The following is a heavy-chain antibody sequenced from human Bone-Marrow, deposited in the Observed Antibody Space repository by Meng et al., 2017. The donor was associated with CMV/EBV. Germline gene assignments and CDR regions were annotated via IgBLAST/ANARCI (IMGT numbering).Heavy chain of an antibody. V-gene: IGHV3-23*01. CDR2: ISGSGGSST. CDR1: GFTFSSYA. J-gene: IGHJ6*02. D-gene: IGHD3-3*01. Sequence: GGSLRLSCAASGFTFSSYAMSWVRQAPGKGLEWVSAISGSGGSSTYYADSVKGRFTISRDNSKNTLYLQMNSLRGEDTAVYYCASRALGDFWSGYQGYGMDVWGQGTTVTVSS. CDR3: ASRALGDFWSGYQGYGMDV.